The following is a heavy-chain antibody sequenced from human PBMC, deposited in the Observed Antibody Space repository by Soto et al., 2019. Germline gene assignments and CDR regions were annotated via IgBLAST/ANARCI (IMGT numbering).Heavy chain of an antibody. D-gene: IGHD4-17*01. Sequence: SETLSLTCTVSGGSIRDGGYCWSWIRQRPGKGLEWLGYIYYTGSAYYNPSLKSRLTISVDVSKSQFSLKLTSLTAADTAVYYCAKDPSPQPTTVVTPGWFDPWGQGVLVTVSS. CDR1: GGSIRDGGYC. CDR3: AKDPSPQPTTVVTPGWFDP. CDR2: IYYTGSA. V-gene: IGHV4-31*03. J-gene: IGHJ5*02.